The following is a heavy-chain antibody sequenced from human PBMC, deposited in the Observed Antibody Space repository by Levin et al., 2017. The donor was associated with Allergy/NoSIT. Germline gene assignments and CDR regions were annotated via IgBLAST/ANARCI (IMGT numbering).Heavy chain of an antibody. CDR1: GFTFSRYW. Sequence: RGESLKISCAVSGFTFSRYWMHWVRQAPGKGLVWVSRINSDGSRTDYADSVKGRFTISRDNAKNTLYLQMNSLRAEDTAVYYCAKDQTTLDYWGQGTLVTVSS. V-gene: IGHV3-74*01. CDR2: INSDGSRT. J-gene: IGHJ4*02. CDR3: AKDQTTLDY. D-gene: IGHD1-7*01.